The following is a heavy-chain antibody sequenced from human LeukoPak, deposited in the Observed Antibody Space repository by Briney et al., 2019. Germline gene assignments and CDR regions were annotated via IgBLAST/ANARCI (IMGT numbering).Heavy chain of an antibody. V-gene: IGHV4-39*07. J-gene: IGHJ4*02. CDR1: GVSISSYY. D-gene: IGHD3-22*01. Sequence: SETLSLTCTVSGVSISSYYWSWIRQPPGKGLEWIGSIYYSGSTYYNPSLKSRVTISVDTSKNQFSLKLSSVTAADTAVYYCATSSGYFYWGQGTLVTVSS. CDR3: ATSSGYFY. CDR2: IYYSGST.